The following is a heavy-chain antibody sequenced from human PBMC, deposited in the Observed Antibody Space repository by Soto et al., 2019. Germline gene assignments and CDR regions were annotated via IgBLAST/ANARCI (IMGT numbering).Heavy chain of an antibody. J-gene: IGHJ4*02. D-gene: IGHD6-25*01. V-gene: IGHV3-7*01. Sequence: EVQLVESGGGLVQTGGSLRLSCAASGFTFSAYWMSWVRQAPGKGLEWVANIKQAGSEKYYVDSVNGRFIISRDDAKISLFLQVHSLRVEDTAVYYCARERRANGSFHYRGQTTLVTVSS. CDR1: GFTFSAYW. CDR3: ARERRANGSFHY. CDR2: IKQAGSEK.